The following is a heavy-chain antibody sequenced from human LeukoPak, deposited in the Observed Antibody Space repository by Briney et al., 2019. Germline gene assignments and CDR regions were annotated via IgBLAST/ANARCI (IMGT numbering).Heavy chain of an antibody. J-gene: IGHJ4*02. CDR3: ARCFDSGWSQSWTTDY. Sequence: ASVKVSCKASGYTFTSYDINWVRQATGQGLEWMGWMNPNSGNTGYAQKFQGRVTITRNTSISTAYMELSSLRSEDTAVYYCARCFDSGWSQSWTTDYWGQGTLVTVSS. CDR2: MNPNSGNT. CDR1: GYTFTSYD. D-gene: IGHD6-19*01. V-gene: IGHV1-8*03.